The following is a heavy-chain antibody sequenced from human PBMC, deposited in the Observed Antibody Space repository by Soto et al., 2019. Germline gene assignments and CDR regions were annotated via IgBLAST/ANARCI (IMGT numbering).Heavy chain of an antibody. Sequence: SVKVSCKASGGTFSGYTISWVRQAPGQGLEGMGRIIPILGIANYAQKFQGRVTITADKSTSTAYMELSSLRSEDTAVYYCARERYCSGGSCSRHFDNWGQGTLVTVSS. CDR3: ARERYCSGGSCSRHFDN. V-gene: IGHV1-69*04. CDR2: IIPILGIA. D-gene: IGHD2-15*01. J-gene: IGHJ4*01. CDR1: GGTFSGYT.